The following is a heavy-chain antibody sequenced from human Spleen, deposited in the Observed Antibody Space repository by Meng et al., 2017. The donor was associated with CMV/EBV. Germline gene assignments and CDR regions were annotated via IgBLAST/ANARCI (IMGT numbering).Heavy chain of an antibody. V-gene: IGHV4-34*01. CDR2: INHSGST. J-gene: IGHJ5*02. CDR1: GFTFSNYN. D-gene: IGHD3-10*01. CDR3: ARAHGSGEGPKDWFDP. Sequence: ESLKISCAASGFTFSNYNMNWVRQAPGKGLEWIGDINHSGSTNYNPSLKSRVTISVDTSKNQFSLKLSSVTAADTAVYYCARAHGSGEGPKDWFDPWGQGTLVTVSS.